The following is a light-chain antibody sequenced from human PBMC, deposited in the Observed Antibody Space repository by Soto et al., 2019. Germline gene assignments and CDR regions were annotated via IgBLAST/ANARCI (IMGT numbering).Light chain of an antibody. CDR3: QQRYYWYT. Sequence: EIVLTQSPASLSLSPGERATLSCRASQTVYHYLGWYQQKPCQAPRLLIYDTFNRANGIPARFSVSGSGTDFTLTISSLEPEDSAVYYCQQRYYWYTFGQGTKLEIK. J-gene: IGKJ2*01. V-gene: IGKV3-11*01. CDR2: DTF. CDR1: QTVYHY.